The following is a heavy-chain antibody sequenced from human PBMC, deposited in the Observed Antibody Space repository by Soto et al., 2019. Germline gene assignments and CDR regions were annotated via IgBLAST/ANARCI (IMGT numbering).Heavy chain of an antibody. CDR3: ARHSGPPDVVDLDC. Sequence: GGSLRLSCAASVFTFSTYAMSWVRQAPGKGLEWVSVISGSGGATYYADSVKGRFTISRDNSKNTLYLQMNNLRAEDTAVYYCARHSGPPDVVDLDCWGQGTMVTVAS. CDR2: ISGSGGAT. J-gene: IGHJ4*02. CDR1: VFTFSTYA. D-gene: IGHD1-26*01. V-gene: IGHV3-23*01.